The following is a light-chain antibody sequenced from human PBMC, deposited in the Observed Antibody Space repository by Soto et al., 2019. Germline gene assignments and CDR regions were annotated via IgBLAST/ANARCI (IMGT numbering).Light chain of an antibody. Sequence: EILMTQSPATLSVSPGERATLSCRASQTLIATYLAWYQQKPGQPPRLLIYGSSSRATGVPDSFSGSEAGTDFTLTISRLEHEDFAIYYCQQYGTSVTLTFGGGTKVEI. CDR1: QTLIATY. CDR2: GSS. CDR3: QQYGTSVTLT. J-gene: IGKJ4*01. V-gene: IGKV3-20*01.